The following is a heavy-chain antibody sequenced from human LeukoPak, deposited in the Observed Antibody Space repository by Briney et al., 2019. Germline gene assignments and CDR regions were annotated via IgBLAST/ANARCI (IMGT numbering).Heavy chain of an antibody. D-gene: IGHD6-13*01. Sequence: SETLSLTCTVSGVSISSSSYYWGWIRQPPGKGLEWIGSIYYSGSTYYNPSLKSRVTISVDTSKNQFSLKLSSVTAADTAVYYCASISTIAAAGNAFDYWGQGTLVTVSS. CDR3: ASISTIAAAGNAFDY. CDR1: GVSISSSSYY. J-gene: IGHJ4*02. CDR2: IYYSGST. V-gene: IGHV4-39*01.